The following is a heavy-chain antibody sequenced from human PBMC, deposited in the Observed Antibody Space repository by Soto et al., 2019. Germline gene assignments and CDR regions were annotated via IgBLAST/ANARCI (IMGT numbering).Heavy chain of an antibody. CDR2: ISYDGSNK. V-gene: IGHV3-30*18. Sequence: QVQLVESGGGVVQPGRSLRLSCAASGFTFSSYGMHWVRQAPGKGLEWVAVISYDGSNKYYADSVKGRFTISRDNSKNTLYLQMNSLRAEDTAVYYCAKLISSTMVRGPFDYWGQGTLVTVSS. CDR3: AKLISSTMVRGPFDY. D-gene: IGHD3-10*01. CDR1: GFTFSSYG. J-gene: IGHJ4*02.